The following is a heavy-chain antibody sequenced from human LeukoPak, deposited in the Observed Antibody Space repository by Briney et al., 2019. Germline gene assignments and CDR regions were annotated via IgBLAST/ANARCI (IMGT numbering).Heavy chain of an antibody. Sequence: TGGSLRLSCAASGFTFSSYAMSWVRQAPGKGLEWVSAISGSGGNTYYADSVKGRFTISRDISKNTLYLQMNSLRAEDTAVYYCAKDLITTVRGSYYYYYGMDVWGQGTTVTVSS. CDR1: GFTFSSYA. CDR3: AKDLITTVRGSYYYYYGMDV. CDR2: ISGSGGNT. V-gene: IGHV3-23*01. J-gene: IGHJ6*02. D-gene: IGHD3-10*01.